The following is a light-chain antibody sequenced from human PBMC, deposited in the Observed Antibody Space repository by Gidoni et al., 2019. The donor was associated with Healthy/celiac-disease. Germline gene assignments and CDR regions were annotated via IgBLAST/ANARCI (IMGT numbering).Light chain of an antibody. Sequence: DTVLTQSPATLSLYPGERATLSCRASQIVSSYLAWYQQKPGHAPRLLIYDASTRATGIPARFSGSGSGTDFTLTISSLEPEDFAVYYCQRRSNWPITFGQGTRLEIK. J-gene: IGKJ5*01. V-gene: IGKV3-11*01. CDR1: QIVSSY. CDR3: QRRSNWPIT. CDR2: DAS.